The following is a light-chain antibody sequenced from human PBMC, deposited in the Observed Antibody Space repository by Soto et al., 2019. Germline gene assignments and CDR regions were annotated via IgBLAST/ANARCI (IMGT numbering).Light chain of an antibody. Sequence: QSALTQPASVSGSPGQSITISCAGTSSDVGSYNRVSWYQQHPHKAPKLIIYEDIERPSGVSDRFSGSRSGNTASLTISGLQAEDEADYHCCSYAGGTMYVFGTGTKLTVL. CDR2: EDI. CDR1: SSDVGSYNR. J-gene: IGLJ1*01. V-gene: IGLV2-23*01. CDR3: CSYAGGTMYV.